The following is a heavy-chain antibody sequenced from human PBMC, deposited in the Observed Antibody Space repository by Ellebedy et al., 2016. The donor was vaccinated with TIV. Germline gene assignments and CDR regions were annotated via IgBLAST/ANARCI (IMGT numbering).Heavy chain of an antibody. CDR3: ATEVGKTEFAY. CDR1: GFTFSTYT. J-gene: IGHJ4*02. CDR2: ISYNGKNK. Sequence: GESLKISCAASGFTFSTYTMHWVRQAPGKGVEWGAAISYNGKNKYYAESVKGRFTISRDKSTYTLYLKMNNLGTEDSAVYYCATEVGKTEFAYWGQGTLVTVSS. D-gene: IGHD7-27*01. V-gene: IGHV3-30*04.